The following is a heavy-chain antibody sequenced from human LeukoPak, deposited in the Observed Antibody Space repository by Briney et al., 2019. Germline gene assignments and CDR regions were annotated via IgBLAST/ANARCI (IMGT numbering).Heavy chain of an antibody. Sequence: GGSLRLSCAASGFSFSNYAMTWVRQAPGEGLEWVSTLGGSGGSRYYADSVKGRFTMSRDNSNNMLYLQMNSLRAEDTAVYYCAKDRGQIYYNYYMDAWGKGTTVTVS. CDR1: GFSFSNYA. D-gene: IGHD3-10*01. CDR3: AKDRGQIYYNYYMDA. CDR2: LGGSGGSR. J-gene: IGHJ6*03. V-gene: IGHV3-23*01.